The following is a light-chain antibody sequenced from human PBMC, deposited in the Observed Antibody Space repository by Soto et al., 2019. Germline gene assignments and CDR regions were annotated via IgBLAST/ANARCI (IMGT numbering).Light chain of an antibody. CDR2: WAS. Sequence: DIVMTQSPDSLAVSLGERATINCKSSQSVLYSSNNKNYLAWYQQKPGQPPKLLIYWASTRESGVPDRFSDSGSGPDFTLSISRLQAEDVAVYNCQQYYTNALTFGGGTKV. V-gene: IGKV4-1*01. CDR1: QSVLYSSNNKNY. CDR3: QQYYTNALT. J-gene: IGKJ4*01.